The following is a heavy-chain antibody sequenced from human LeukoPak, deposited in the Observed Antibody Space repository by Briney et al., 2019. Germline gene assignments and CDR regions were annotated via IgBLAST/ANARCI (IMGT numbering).Heavy chain of an antibody. Sequence: SETLSLTCTVSGGSMSNYYWSWIRQPAGKGLEWIGYIYFSGSSNYNPSFKSRVTMSVDTSKNQFSLKLSSVTAADTAVYYCARHVRSGYNFLDYWGQGNLVTFSS. CDR2: IYFSGSS. J-gene: IGHJ4*02. CDR3: ARHVRSGYNFLDY. D-gene: IGHD5-24*01. V-gene: IGHV4-59*08. CDR1: GGSMSNYY.